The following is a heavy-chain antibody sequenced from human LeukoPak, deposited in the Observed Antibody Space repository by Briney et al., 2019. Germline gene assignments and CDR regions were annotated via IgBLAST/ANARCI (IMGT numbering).Heavy chain of an antibody. CDR2: INPNTGGT. J-gene: IGHJ4*02. Sequence: GASVKVSCKASGYTFTAYYLHWVRQAPGQGLEWMGWINPNTGGTNYAQKFRGRVTMTRDTSMSTAYMELTRLTSDDTAVYYSGRGYNWNDLDYWGQGTLVTVSS. D-gene: IGHD1-1*01. CDR3: GRGYNWNDLDY. V-gene: IGHV1-2*02. CDR1: GYTFTAYY.